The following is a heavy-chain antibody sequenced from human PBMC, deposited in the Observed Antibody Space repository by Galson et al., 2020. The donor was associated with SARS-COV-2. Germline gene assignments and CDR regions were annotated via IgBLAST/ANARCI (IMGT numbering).Heavy chain of an antibody. CDR2: IYTSGST. CDR3: ARSPIYGDYEWDVDY. Sequence: SETLSLTCTVSGGSISSGSYYWSWIRQPAGKGLEWIGRIYTSGSTNYNPSLKSRVTISVDTSKNQFSLKLSSVTAADTAVYYCARSPIYGDYEWDVDYWGQGTLVTVSS. V-gene: IGHV4-61*02. J-gene: IGHJ4*02. D-gene: IGHD4-17*01. CDR1: GGSISSGSYY.